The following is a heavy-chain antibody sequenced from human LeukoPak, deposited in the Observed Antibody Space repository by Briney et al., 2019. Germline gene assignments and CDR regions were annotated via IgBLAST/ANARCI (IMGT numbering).Heavy chain of an antibody. V-gene: IGHV1-46*01. CDR3: ARDIAVAGTPSDYYYGMDV. Sequence: ASVEVSCKASGGTFSSYAISWVRQAPGQGLEWMGIINPSGGSTSYAQKFQGRVTMTRDTSTSTVYMELSSLRSEDTAVYYCARDIAVAGTPSDYYYGMDVWGQGTTVTVSS. J-gene: IGHJ6*02. CDR1: GGTFSSYA. D-gene: IGHD6-19*01. CDR2: INPSGGST.